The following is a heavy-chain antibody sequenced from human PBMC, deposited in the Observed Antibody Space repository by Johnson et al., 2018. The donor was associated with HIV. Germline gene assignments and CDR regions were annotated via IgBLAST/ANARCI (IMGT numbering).Heavy chain of an antibody. CDR3: ARDQPPGYCSGGSCYSGAFDI. D-gene: IGHD2-15*01. CDR2: ISSSGSTK. J-gene: IGHJ3*02. V-gene: IGHV3-11*04. CDR1: GFTFSDYY. Sequence: QVQLVESGGGLVKPGGSLRLSCAVSGFTFSDYYMSWIRQAPGQGLEWVSYISSSGSTKYYADSVKGRFTISRDNAKNSLYLQMHSLRAEDTAVYYCARDQPPGYCSGGSCYSGAFDIWGRGTMVTVSS.